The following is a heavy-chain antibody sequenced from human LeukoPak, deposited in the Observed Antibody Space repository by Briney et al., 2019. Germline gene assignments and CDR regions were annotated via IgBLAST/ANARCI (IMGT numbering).Heavy chain of an antibody. V-gene: IGHV3-33*01. CDR1: GFTFGGDG. D-gene: IGHD1-14*01. CDR3: TRYNNEHFDY. J-gene: IGHJ4*02. CDR2: IAYDGSRP. Sequence: PGGSLRLSCAGAGFTFGGDGMHWFRQTPGKGLEWVAVIAYDGSRPFYADSVKGRFTISRDNSKNTMSVQMDDLRAEDSAVYYCTRYNNEHFDYWGQGTLVTVSS.